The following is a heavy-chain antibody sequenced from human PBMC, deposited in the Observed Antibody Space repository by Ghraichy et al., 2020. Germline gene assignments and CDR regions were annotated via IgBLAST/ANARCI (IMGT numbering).Heavy chain of an antibody. Sequence: SVKVSCKDSGGTFSRYAISWVRQAPGQGLEWMGGSILIFGTANFAQKFQGRVTITADESTSTAYMELSSLRSEDTAVYYCARSYNWNDYYGMDVWGQGTTLTVSS. D-gene: IGHD1-20*01. CDR1: GGTFSRYA. V-gene: IGHV1-69*13. CDR3: ARSYNWNDYYGMDV. CDR2: SILIFGTA. J-gene: IGHJ6*02.